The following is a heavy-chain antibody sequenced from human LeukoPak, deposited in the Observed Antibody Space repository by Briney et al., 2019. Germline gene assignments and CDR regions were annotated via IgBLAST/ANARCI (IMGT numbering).Heavy chain of an antibody. CDR1: GFTVSSNY. CDR2: IYSGGST. V-gene: IGHV3-53*01. J-gene: IGHJ3*02. Sequence: PGGSRRLSCAASGFTVSSNYMSWVRQAPGKGLEWVSVIYSGGSTYYADSVKGRFTISRDNSENTLYLQMNSLRAEDTAVYYCAREGYYDRDDAFDIWGQGTMVTVSS. CDR3: AREGYYDRDDAFDI. D-gene: IGHD3-22*01.